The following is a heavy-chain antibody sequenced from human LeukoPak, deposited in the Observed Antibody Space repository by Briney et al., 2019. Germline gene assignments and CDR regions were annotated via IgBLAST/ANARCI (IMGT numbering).Heavy chain of an antibody. V-gene: IGHV4-59*11. CDR2: IYYSGST. CDR1: GGSISSHY. CDR3: ARESYYYDSSGYYSDYFDY. J-gene: IGHJ4*02. D-gene: IGHD3-22*01. Sequence: SETLSLTCTVSGGSISSHYWSWIRQPPGKGLEWIGYIYYSGSTNYNPSLKSRVTISVDTSKNQSSLKLSSVTAADTAVYYCARESYYYDSSGYYSDYFDYWGRGTLVTVSS.